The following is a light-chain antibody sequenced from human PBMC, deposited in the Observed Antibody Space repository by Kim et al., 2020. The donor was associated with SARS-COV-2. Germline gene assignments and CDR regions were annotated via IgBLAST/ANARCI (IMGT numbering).Light chain of an antibody. V-gene: IGKV1-27*01. J-gene: IGKJ4*01. CDR3: QKYNSAPLT. Sequence: SASVGDRVTITCRARQGIRNYLAWYQQKPGKVPKLLIYAASTLQSGVPSRFSGSGSGTDFTLTISSLQPEDVATYYCQKYNSAPLTFVGGTKVEI. CDR1: QGIRNY. CDR2: AAS.